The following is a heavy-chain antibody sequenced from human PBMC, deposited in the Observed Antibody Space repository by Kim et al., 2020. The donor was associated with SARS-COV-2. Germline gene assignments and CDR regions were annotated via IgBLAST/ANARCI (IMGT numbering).Heavy chain of an antibody. J-gene: IGHJ6*02. V-gene: IGHV3-21*01. Sequence: GGSLRLSCAASGFTFSSYSMNLVRQAPGKGLEWVSSISSSSSYIYYADSVKGRFTISRDNAKNSLYLQMNSLRAEDTAVYYCARDPTYEAMTYYYYYGMDVWGQGTTVTVSS. CDR1: GFTFSSYS. CDR2: ISSSSSYI. D-gene: IGHD5-18*01. CDR3: ARDPTYEAMTYYYYYGMDV.